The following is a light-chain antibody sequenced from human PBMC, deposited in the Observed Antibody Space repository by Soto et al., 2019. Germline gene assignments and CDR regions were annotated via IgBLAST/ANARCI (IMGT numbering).Light chain of an antibody. Sequence: EIVMTQSPATLSVSPGERATLSCRASQRVSNNLAWYQQRPGRSPRLLIYATSTRATGIPARFSGSGSGTEFTLTINSLQSEDFAVYYCQQYDNWPPPFGQGTRLEIK. CDR3: QQYDNWPPP. V-gene: IGKV3-15*01. CDR2: ATS. J-gene: IGKJ5*01. CDR1: QRVSNN.